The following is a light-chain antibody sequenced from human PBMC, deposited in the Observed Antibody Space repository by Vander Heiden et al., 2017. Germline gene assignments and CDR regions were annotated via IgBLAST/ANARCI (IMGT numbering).Light chain of an antibody. CDR1: QGISNF. V-gene: IGKV1-27*01. Sequence: DIQMTQSPSSLSASVGDRVTITCRASQGISNFLAWYQQKPGKVPKLLIYAASTLHSGVPSRFSGSGSGTDFTLTISSLHPEDVATYYCQKENSAPLTFGQGTRLEIK. CDR2: AAS. J-gene: IGKJ5*01. CDR3: QKENSAPLT.